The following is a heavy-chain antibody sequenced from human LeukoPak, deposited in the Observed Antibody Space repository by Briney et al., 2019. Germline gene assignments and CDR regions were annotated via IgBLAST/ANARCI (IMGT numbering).Heavy chain of an antibody. CDR1: GFTFSGSA. D-gene: IGHD4-17*01. CDR2: IRSKANSYAT. Sequence: GGSLRLSCAASGFTFSGSAMHWVRQASGKGLEWVGRIRSKANSYATAYAASVKGRFTISRDDSKNTAYLQMNSLKTEDTAVYYCTRLRDYGDYDVAYYFDYWGQGTLVTVSS. J-gene: IGHJ4*02. CDR3: TRLRDYGDYDVAYYFDY. V-gene: IGHV3-73*01.